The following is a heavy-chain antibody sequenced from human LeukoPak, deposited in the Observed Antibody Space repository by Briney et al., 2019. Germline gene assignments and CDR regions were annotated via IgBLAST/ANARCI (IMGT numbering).Heavy chain of an antibody. CDR2: ISNSGGSI. CDR3: ARASVVTSPFDY. J-gene: IGHJ4*02. Sequence: GGSLRLSCEASGFTFSDYYMSWIRQAPGKGLEWVSYISNSGGSIYYADSVKGRFTISRDNAKNSLYLQMNTLRADDTAVYYCARASVVTSPFDYWGQGTLVTVSS. V-gene: IGHV3-11*01. D-gene: IGHD4-23*01. CDR1: GFTFSDYY.